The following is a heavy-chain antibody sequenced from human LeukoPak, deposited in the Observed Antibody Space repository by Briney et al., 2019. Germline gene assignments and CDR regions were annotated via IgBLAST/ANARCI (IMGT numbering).Heavy chain of an antibody. J-gene: IGHJ4*02. CDR3: ARSDSSGYYLGPDY. Sequence: ASVKVSCKASGYTFTGYYMHWVRQAPGQGLEWMGWINPNSGGTNYAQKFQGRVTMTRDTSISTAYMELSRLRSGDTAVYYCARSDSSGYYLGPDYWGQGTLVTVSS. CDR2: INPNSGGT. CDR1: GYTFTGYY. V-gene: IGHV1-2*02. D-gene: IGHD3-22*01.